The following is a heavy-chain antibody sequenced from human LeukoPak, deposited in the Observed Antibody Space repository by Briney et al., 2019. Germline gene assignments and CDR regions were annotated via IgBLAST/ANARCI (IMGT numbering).Heavy chain of an antibody. CDR1: GLRFSDYY. CDR2: ISSGGDIM. CDR3: ARSGAGSGYVRYMDV. Sequence: GGSLRLSCAASGLRFSDYYVSWIRQAPGKGLQWVSYISSGGDIMHYADSVKGRFTISRDNAKNSLYLQMNSLRAEDTAVYYCARSGAGSGYVRYMDVWGKGTTVTISS. J-gene: IGHJ6*03. V-gene: IGHV3-11*04. D-gene: IGHD5-12*01.